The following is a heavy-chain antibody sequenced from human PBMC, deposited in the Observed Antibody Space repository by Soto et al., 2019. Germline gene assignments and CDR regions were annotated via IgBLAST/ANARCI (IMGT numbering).Heavy chain of an antibody. D-gene: IGHD6-13*01. V-gene: IGHV1-2*04. CDR3: ARDTAAAGNWFDY. CDR2: INPNSGGT. CDR1: GYTFTGYY. Sequence: ASVKVSCKASGYTFTGYYMHWVRQATGQGLEWMGWINPNSGGTNYAQKFQGWVTMTRDTSISTAYMELSRLRSDDTAVYYCARDTAAAGNWFDYWGQGTLVTVSS. J-gene: IGHJ4*02.